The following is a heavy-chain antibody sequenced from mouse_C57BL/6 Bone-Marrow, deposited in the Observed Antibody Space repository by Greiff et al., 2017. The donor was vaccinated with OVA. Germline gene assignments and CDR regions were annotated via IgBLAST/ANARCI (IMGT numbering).Heavy chain of an antibody. Sequence: EVMLVESGGGLVQPGDSLSLSCAASGFTFTNYYMSWVRQPPGKALEWLAFIRNKPNGSTTEYSASVKGRFTISRDNSQSILYLQMNVLRAEDSATYYCARYKGRVAVDYFDYWGQGTALTVSS. CDR2: IRNKPNGSTT. D-gene: IGHD1-1*01. CDR1: GFTFTNYY. J-gene: IGHJ2*01. CDR3: ARYKGRVAVDYFDY. V-gene: IGHV7-3*01.